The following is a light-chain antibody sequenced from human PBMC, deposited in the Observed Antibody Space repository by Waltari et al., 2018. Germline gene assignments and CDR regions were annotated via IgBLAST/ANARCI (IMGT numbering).Light chain of an antibody. Sequence: EIVLTQSPGTLSLSPGERATLSCRASQSVTDNYLAWYQHKPGQAPRLLIYGASSRATGIPDRFSGSGSGADFTLTISRQEPEDFAVYFCHYYGSSPWTFGQGTKVEIK. CDR3: HYYGSSPWT. J-gene: IGKJ1*01. V-gene: IGKV3-20*01. CDR2: GAS. CDR1: QSVTDNY.